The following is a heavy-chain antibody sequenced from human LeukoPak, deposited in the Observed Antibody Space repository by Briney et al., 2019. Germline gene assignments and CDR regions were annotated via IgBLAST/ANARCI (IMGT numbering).Heavy chain of an antibody. Sequence: SETLSLTCTVCGGSISISSYYWGWIRQPPGKGLEWIGSINYSGSTYYNPSLKSRVTISVDTSKNQFSLKLSSVTAADTAVYYCARHGDSSGSVTFDYWGQGTLVTVSS. V-gene: IGHV4-39*01. CDR3: ARHGDSSGSVTFDY. CDR1: GGSISISSYY. J-gene: IGHJ4*02. CDR2: INYSGST. D-gene: IGHD3-22*01.